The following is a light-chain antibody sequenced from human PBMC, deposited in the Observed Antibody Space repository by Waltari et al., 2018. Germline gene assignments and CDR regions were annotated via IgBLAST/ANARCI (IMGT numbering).Light chain of an antibody. CDR3: QQYGSSYT. CDR2: GAS. Sequence: EIVLTQSPGTLSLSPGQRATLSCRASQSVRSSYLAWYQQKPGQAPRLLIYGASSRATGIPDRFSGSGSGTDFTLTISGLEPEDFAVYYCQQYGSSYTFGQGTKLEIK. J-gene: IGKJ2*01. V-gene: IGKV3-20*01. CDR1: QSVRSSY.